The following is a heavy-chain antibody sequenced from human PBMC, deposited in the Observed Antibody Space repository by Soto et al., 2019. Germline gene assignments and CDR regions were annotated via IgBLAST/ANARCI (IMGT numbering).Heavy chain of an antibody. CDR3: ARVYYDFWSGGQLDY. V-gene: IGHV4-61*01. CDR1: GGSVSSGSYY. Sequence: SETLSLTCTVSGGSVSSGSYYWSWIRQPPGKGLEWIGYIYYSGSTNYNPSLKSRVTISVDTSKNQFSLKLSSVTAADTAVYYCARVYYDFWSGGQLDYWGQGTMVTVSS. J-gene: IGHJ4*02. D-gene: IGHD3-3*01. CDR2: IYYSGST.